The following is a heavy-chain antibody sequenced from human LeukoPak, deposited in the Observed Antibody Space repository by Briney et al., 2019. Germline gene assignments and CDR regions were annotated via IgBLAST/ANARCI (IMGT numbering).Heavy chain of an antibody. CDR2: IYYSGST. Sequence: SETLSLTCTVSGGSISSSSYYWGWIRQPPGKGLEWIGRIYYSGSTYYNPSLKSRVTISVDTSKNQFSLKLSSVTAADTAVYYCARPRSYHGWFDPWGQRTLVTVSS. J-gene: IGHJ5*02. V-gene: IGHV4-39*01. CDR1: GGSISSSSYY. D-gene: IGHD1-26*01. CDR3: ARPRSYHGWFDP.